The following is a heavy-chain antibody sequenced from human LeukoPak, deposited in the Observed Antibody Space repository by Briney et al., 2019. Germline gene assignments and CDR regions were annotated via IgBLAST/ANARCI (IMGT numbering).Heavy chain of an antibody. Sequence: TGGSLRFSCAASGFTFSSYAMSWVRQAPGKGLEWVSAISGSGGTTYYADSVKGRFTISRDNSKSTLYLQMNSLRAEDTAVYYCAKWGNYGEYDYWGQGSLVTVSS. CDR2: ISGSGGTT. D-gene: IGHD4-17*01. CDR3: AKWGNYGEYDY. V-gene: IGHV3-23*01. CDR1: GFTFSSYA. J-gene: IGHJ4*02.